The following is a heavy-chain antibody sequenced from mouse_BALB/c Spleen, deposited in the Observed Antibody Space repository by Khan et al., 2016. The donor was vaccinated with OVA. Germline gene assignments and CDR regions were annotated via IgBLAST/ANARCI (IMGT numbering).Heavy chain of an antibody. D-gene: IGHD4-1*01. CDR3: AREASSWDFSFPY. CDR2: INPDNAGT. J-gene: IGHJ3*01. CDR1: GYTFTNYV. Sequence: VQLKESGPELVEPGASVKMSCKASGYTFTNYVIHWVKQKPGQGLEWIGYINPDNAGTRYNEKFKGKATLTSDISSTSAYMELLSLTSVDSAVYYCAREASSWDFSFPYWGQGTLVTVSA. V-gene: IGHV1S136*01.